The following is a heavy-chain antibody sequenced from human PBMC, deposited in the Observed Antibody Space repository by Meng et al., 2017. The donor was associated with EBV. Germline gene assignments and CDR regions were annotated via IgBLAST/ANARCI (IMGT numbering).Heavy chain of an antibody. Sequence: QVKLGRFGAEVKKPGASGKVSCKASGYTFTSYYLHWVRQAPGQGLEWMGIIIPAGGNTNYAQKFRGRFTMTRDTSTSTVYMDLSILTSEDTAVYYCVRELVGGTFDYWGQGTLVTVSS. V-gene: IGHV1-46*01. J-gene: IGHJ4*02. CDR3: VRELVGGTFDY. CDR1: GYTFTSYY. D-gene: IGHD1/OR15-1a*01. CDR2: IIPAGGNT.